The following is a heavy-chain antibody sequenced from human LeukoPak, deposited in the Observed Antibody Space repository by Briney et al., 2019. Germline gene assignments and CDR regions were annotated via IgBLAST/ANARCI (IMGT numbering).Heavy chain of an antibody. CDR1: GFTFSSYW. CDR2: INSDGSST. V-gene: IGHV3-74*01. CDR3: ARASSLAPLDAFDI. J-gene: IGHJ3*02. Sequence: GGSLRLSCAASGFTFSSYWMHWVRQAPGKGLVWVSRINSDGSSTSYADSVKGRFTISRDNAKNTLYLQMNSLRAEDTAVYYCARASSLAPLDAFDIWGQGTMVTVSS. D-gene: IGHD2-15*01.